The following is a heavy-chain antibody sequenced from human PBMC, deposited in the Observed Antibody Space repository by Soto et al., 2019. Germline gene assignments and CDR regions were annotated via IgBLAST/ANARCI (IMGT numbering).Heavy chain of an antibody. J-gene: IGHJ4*02. D-gene: IGHD3-16*01. V-gene: IGHV3-23*01. CDR2: ISDSGVNT. Sequence: GGSLRLSCTTSGLTFRNHAMTWVRQAPDKGLEWVSTISDSGVNTHYADSVKGRFTISRDNSRNTLYLQMNSLRGEDTAVYYCVSWASAHFDYWGQGTVVTVSS. CDR3: VSWASAHFDY. CDR1: GLTFRNHA.